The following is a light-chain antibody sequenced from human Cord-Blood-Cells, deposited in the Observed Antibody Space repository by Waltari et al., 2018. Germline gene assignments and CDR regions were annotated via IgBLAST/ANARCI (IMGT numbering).Light chain of an antibody. CDR2: DVS. J-gene: IGLJ3*02. V-gene: IGLV2-14*01. CDR3: SSYTSSSTWV. Sequence: QSALTQPASVSGSPGQSITISCTGTSSDVGGYNYVSWYQPRPGKAPKLMIYDVSNRPSGVSNRFSGSKAGNTASLTISGLQAEDEADYYCSSYTSSSTWVFGGGTKLTVL. CDR1: SSDVGGYNY.